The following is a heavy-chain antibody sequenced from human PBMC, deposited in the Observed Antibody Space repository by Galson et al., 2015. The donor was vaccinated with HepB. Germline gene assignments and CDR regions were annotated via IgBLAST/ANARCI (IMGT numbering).Heavy chain of an antibody. J-gene: IGHJ6*03. CDR2: ISYDGSNK. D-gene: IGHD2-2*01. Sequence: SLRLSCAASGFTFSSYAMHWVRQAPGKGLEWVAVISYDGSNKYYADSVKGRFTISRDNSKNTLYLQMNSLRAEDTAVYYCAKDDRYCSSTSCATTYYYYYMDVWGKGTTVTVSS. V-gene: IGHV3-30*04. CDR3: AKDDRYCSSTSCATTYYYYYMDV. CDR1: GFTFSSYA.